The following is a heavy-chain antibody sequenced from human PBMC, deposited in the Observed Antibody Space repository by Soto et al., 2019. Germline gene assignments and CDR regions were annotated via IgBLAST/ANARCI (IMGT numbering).Heavy chain of an antibody. J-gene: IGHJ4*02. CDR3: AVDGVPTSSFRYYFFRF. Sequence: QAQLVESGGGVVQPGRSLRLSCAASELPFTDYSMHWVRQTADKGLEWVAFISHDGRNTFYSDAVKGRFTISRDDSTSMLFLQMSGVTVEDTAIYYCAVDGVPTSSFRYYFFRFWGRGTLVTVSS. V-gene: IGHV3-30*04. CDR1: ELPFTDYS. D-gene: IGHD3-10*01. CDR2: ISHDGRNT.